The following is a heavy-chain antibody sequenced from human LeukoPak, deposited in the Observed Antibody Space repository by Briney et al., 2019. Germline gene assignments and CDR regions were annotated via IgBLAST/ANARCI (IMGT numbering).Heavy chain of an antibody. Sequence: SETLSLTCAVYGGSFSGYYWSWIRQPPGKGLEWMGEINHNGSTNYNPSLKSRVTISVDTSKNQFSLKLSSVTAADTAVYYCARVRGDYYGSGIGNWFDPWGQGTLVTVSS. CDR1: GGSFSGYY. V-gene: IGHV4-34*01. CDR3: ARVRGDYYGSGIGNWFDP. J-gene: IGHJ5*02. CDR2: INHNGST. D-gene: IGHD3-10*01.